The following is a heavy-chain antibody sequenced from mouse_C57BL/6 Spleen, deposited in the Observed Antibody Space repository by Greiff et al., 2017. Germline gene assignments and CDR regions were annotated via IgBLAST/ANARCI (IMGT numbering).Heavy chain of an antibody. CDR1: GYAFSSSW. D-gene: IGHD1-1*02. J-gene: IGHJ3*01. Sequence: VQLQESGPELVKPGASVKISCMASGYAFSSSWMNWVKQRPGKGLEWIGRIYPGDGDTNYNGKFKGKATLTADKSSSTAYMQLSSLTSEDSAVYFCARSGDYHWFAYWGQGTLVTVSA. CDR3: ARSGDYHWFAY. CDR2: IYPGDGDT. V-gene: IGHV1-82*01.